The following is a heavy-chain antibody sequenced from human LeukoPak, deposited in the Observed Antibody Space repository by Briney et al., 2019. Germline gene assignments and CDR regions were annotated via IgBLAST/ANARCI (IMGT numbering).Heavy chain of an antibody. CDR1: GFTFSSYA. CDR2: ISGSGGST. J-gene: IGHJ3*02. D-gene: IGHD3-9*01. CDR3: AKAAYYDILTGYRNDAFDI. Sequence: TGGSLRLSCAASGFTFSSYAMSWVRQAPGKGLEWVSAISGSGGSTYYADSVKGRFTISRDNSKNTLYLQMNSLRAEDTAVYYCAKAAYYDILTGYRNDAFDIWGQGTMVTVSS. V-gene: IGHV3-23*01.